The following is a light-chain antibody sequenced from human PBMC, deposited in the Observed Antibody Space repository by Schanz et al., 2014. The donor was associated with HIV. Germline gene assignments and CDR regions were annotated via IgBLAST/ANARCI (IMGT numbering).Light chain of an antibody. CDR3: CSYAGSSTVV. CDR1: SSDVGGYNY. Sequence: QSALTQPPSASGSPGQSVTISCTGTSSDVGGYNYVSWYQQHPGKAPKIMIYDVAKRPSGISNRFSGSKSGNTAFLTVSGLLAEDEADYYCCSYAGSSTVVFGGGTKLTVL. CDR2: DVA. V-gene: IGLV2-8*01. J-gene: IGLJ3*02.